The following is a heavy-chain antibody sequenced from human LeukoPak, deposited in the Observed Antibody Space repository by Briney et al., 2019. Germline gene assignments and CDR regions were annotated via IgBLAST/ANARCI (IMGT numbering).Heavy chain of an antibody. CDR1: GGSFSGNF. D-gene: IGHD5-18*01. Sequence: SETLSLTCGVQGGSFSGNFWSWIRQPPGKGLEWIGQINHSGSTNYNPSLKSRVTISLDTSRSHFSLNLTSVTAADTAVYYCARGRRYSFAYYFDSWGQGFLVTVSS. J-gene: IGHJ4*02. CDR2: INHSGST. CDR3: ARGRRYSFAYYFDS. V-gene: IGHV4-34*01.